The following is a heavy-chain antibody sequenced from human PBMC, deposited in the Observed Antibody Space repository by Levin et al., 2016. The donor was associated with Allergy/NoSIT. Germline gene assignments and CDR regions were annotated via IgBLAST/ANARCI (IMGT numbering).Heavy chain of an antibody. Sequence: SETLSLTCAVSGGSVSSYYWSWIRQPPGQRLEWIGYFFSSGNTNLNPSLKSRVSISIDSSKNQFSLRLSSVTAADAAIYYCAGVNTSPTADLYFYYLDVWGEGATVTVSS. CDR3: AGVNTSPTADLYFYYLDV. J-gene: IGHJ6*03. D-gene: IGHD1-14*01. CDR1: GGSVSSYY. V-gene: IGHV4-59*02. CDR2: FFSSGNT.